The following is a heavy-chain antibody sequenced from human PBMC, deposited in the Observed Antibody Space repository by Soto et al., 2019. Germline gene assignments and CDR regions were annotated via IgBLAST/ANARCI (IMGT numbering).Heavy chain of an antibody. CDR2: IYYSGST. CDR3: ARDPSDYGHYCDF. V-gene: IGHV4-31*03. CDR1: GGSISSGGYY. J-gene: IGHJ4*02. Sequence: SETLSLTCTVSGGSISSGGYYWSWIRQHPGKGLEWIGHIYYSGSTYYNPSLKSRVTISVDTSKNQFSLKLSSVTAADTAVYYCARDPSDYGHYCDFWGRGILVT. D-gene: IGHD4-17*01.